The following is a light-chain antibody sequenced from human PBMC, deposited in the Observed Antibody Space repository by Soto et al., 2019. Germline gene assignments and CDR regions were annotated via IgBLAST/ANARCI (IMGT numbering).Light chain of an antibody. CDR3: QQYDNLPLVLESSPGGVRIT. Sequence: DIPMTQSPSSLSASVGDRVTITCQASQDISNYLNWYQQKPGKAPKLLIYDASNLETGVPSRFSGSGSGTDFTFTISSLQPEDIATYYCQQYDNLPLVLESSPGGVRITFGPGTKVDIK. J-gene: IGKJ3*01. CDR2: DAS. V-gene: IGKV1-33*01. CDR1: QDISNY.